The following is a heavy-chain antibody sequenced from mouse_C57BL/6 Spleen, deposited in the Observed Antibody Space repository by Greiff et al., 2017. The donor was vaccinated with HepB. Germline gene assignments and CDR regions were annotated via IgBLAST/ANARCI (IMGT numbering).Heavy chain of an antibody. Sequence: QVQLKQPGAELVRPGSSVKLSCKASGYTFTSYWMDWVKQRPGQGLEWIGNIYPSDSETHYNQKFKDKATLTVDKSSSTAYMQLSSLTSEDSAVYYCAKGGNQGNYFDYWGQGTTLTVSS. CDR3: AKGGNQGNYFDY. J-gene: IGHJ2*01. CDR2: IYPSDSET. CDR1: GYTFTSYW. V-gene: IGHV1-61*01.